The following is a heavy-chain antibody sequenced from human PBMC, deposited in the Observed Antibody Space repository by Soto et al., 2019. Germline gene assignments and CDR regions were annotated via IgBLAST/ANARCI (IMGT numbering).Heavy chain of an antibody. V-gene: IGHV1-69*06. Sequence: SVKVSCKASGGTFSSYAISWVRQAPGQGLEWMGGIIPIFGTANYAQKFQGRVTITADKSTSTAYMELSSLRSEDTAVYYCARGYSGYNYYYGMDVWGQGTTVTVSS. CDR2: IIPIFGTA. J-gene: IGHJ6*02. CDR1: GGTFSSYA. CDR3: ARGYSGYNYYYGMDV. D-gene: IGHD5-12*01.